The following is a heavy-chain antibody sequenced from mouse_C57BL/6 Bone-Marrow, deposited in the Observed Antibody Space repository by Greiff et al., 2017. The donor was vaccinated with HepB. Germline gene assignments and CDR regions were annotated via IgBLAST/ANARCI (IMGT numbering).Heavy chain of an antibody. CDR2: IDPEDGET. Sequence: EVNLVESGAELVKPGASVKLSCTASGFNIKDYYMHWVKQRTEQGLEWIGRIDPEDGETKYAPKFQGKATITADTSSNTAYLQLSSLTSEDTAVYYCARGNYYGSSPAWFAYWGQGTLVTVSA. CDR3: ARGNYYGSSPAWFAY. CDR1: GFNIKDYY. V-gene: IGHV14-2*01. J-gene: IGHJ3*01. D-gene: IGHD1-1*01.